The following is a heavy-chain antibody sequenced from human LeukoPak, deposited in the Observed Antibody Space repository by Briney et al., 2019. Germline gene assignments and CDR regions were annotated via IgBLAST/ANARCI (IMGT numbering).Heavy chain of an antibody. D-gene: IGHD2-21*01. CDR1: GGSISSYH. CDR3: ARSVSWGLLVRDDAFDI. V-gene: IGHV4-59*08. Sequence: PSETLSLTCTVSGGSISSYHWIWIRQPPGKGLEWIGYIHYSGSTNYNPPLKSRVTTSVDTSKKQFSLKLRSVTAADTAVYYCARSVSWGLLVRDDAFDIWGQGTMVTVSS. J-gene: IGHJ3*02. CDR2: IHYSGST.